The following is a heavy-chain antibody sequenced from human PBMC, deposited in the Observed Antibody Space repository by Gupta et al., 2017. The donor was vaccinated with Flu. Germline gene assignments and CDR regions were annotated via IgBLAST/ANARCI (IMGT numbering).Heavy chain of an antibody. CDR2: IRGKSYDGTT. J-gene: IGHJ1*01. CDR3: SSSPSSLSHFQH. Sequence: EVQLVESGGGLVQPGRSLRLSCTASGFTFGDYATSWVRQAPGKGLEWVGFIRGKSYDGTTEYAASVKGRFTISRDDSKSVAYLQMNTLKSEDTAVYYCSSSPSSLSHFQHWGRGTVVTVSS. CDR1: GFTFGDYA. V-gene: IGHV3-49*04. D-gene: IGHD6-6*01.